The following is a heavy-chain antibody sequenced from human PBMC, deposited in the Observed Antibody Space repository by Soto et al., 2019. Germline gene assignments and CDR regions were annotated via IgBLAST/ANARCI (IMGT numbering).Heavy chain of an antibody. V-gene: IGHV3-9*01. J-gene: IGHJ4*02. CDR2: ISWNGAAS. CDR1: GFTFDDYA. Sequence: EVQLVESGGGLVQPGGSLRLSCAASGFTFDDYAIHWVRQAPGKGLEWVSGISWNGAASGYVDSVKGRFSISRDNTKNTLYLQMNSLRSEETAMYYCANLPLYGSGFDCWGQGTLVTVSS. D-gene: IGHD3-10*01. CDR3: ANLPLYGSGFDC.